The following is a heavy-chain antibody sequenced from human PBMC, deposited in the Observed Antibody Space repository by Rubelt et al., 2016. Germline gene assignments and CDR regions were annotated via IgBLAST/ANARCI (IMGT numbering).Heavy chain of an antibody. CDR2: ISYDGSNK. CDR1: GFAFSRYS. Sequence: VQLLESGGGLVQPGGSLRLSCAASGFAFSRYSMHWVRQTPGMRLEWVAVISYDGSNKYYADTVQVRFTISRDNSKNTLYLQRNSLRAEDTAVYYCARGRGYSSSSIYFDYWGQGTLVTVSS. CDR3: ARGRGYSSSSIYFDY. J-gene: IGHJ4*02. D-gene: IGHD6-6*01. V-gene: IGHV3-30*04.